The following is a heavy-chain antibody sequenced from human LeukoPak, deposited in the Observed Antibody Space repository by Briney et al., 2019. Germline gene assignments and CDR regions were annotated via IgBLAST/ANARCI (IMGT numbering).Heavy chain of an antibody. Sequence: GESLKISCQGSGYSFTSYWIGWVRQMPGKGLEWMGIIYPGDSDTRYSPSFQGQVTISADKSISTAYLQWSSLKASDTAMYYCASGIQLFNEAFDIWGQGTMVTVSS. CDR3: ASGIQLFNEAFDI. CDR1: GYSFTSYW. D-gene: IGHD5-18*01. CDR2: IYPGDSDT. J-gene: IGHJ3*02. V-gene: IGHV5-51*01.